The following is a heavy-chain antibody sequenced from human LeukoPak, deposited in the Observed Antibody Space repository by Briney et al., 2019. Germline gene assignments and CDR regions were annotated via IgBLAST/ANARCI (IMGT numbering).Heavy chain of an antibody. Sequence: SETLSLTCTVSGGSISSYYWSWVRQPPGKGLGWIGDIYYSGSTKYNPSLKSRVTISVDTSKNQFSLKLSSVTAADTAVYYCARARLRWYSFDYWGQGTLVTVSS. V-gene: IGHV4-59*01. CDR1: GGSISSYY. CDR3: ARARLRWYSFDY. J-gene: IGHJ4*02. D-gene: IGHD4-23*01. CDR2: IYYSGST.